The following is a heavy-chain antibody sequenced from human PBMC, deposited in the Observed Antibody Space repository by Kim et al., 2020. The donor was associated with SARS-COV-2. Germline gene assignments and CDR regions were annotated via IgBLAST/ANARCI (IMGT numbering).Heavy chain of an antibody. CDR3: ARGGLGFVELLVDY. J-gene: IGHJ4*02. V-gene: IGHV3-11*06. Sequence: GGSLRLSCAASGFTFSDYYMSWIRQAPGKGLEWVSYISSSSRYTNNAESVKGRFIISRDNAKNSLYLQMNSLRAEDTAVYYCARGGLGFVELLVDYWGQGTLVTVSS. CDR1: GFTFSDYY. CDR2: ISSSSRYT. D-gene: IGHD3-10*01.